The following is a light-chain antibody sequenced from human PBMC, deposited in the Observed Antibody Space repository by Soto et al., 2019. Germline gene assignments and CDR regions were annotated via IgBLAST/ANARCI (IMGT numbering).Light chain of an antibody. Sequence: DIQMTQSPSSLAASVGDRVTMTCRARQNISTYVYWYQQKTGKAPKLLIYVASNLQTGVPSRFSGSGSGTDFTLTISSLQLEDFATYHCQQNYSPLLTFGGGTKVEIK. CDR1: QNISTY. CDR2: VAS. CDR3: QQNYSPLLT. V-gene: IGKV1-39*01. J-gene: IGKJ4*01.